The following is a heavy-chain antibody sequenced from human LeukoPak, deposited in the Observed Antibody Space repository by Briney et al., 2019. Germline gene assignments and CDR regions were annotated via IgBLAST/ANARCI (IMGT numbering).Heavy chain of an antibody. CDR2: IKESEKT. D-gene: IGHD5-24*01. Sequence: PSETLSLTCAVYVGSLSGYYWSWIRQPPGKGLEWIGEIKESEKTNYNPSLKSRVTISIDTSKNQFSLKLSSVTAADTAVYYCAREGLRNVHNPLGYWGQGTLVTVSS. CDR3: AREGLRNVHNPLGY. V-gene: IGHV4-34*01. CDR1: VGSLSGYY. J-gene: IGHJ4*02.